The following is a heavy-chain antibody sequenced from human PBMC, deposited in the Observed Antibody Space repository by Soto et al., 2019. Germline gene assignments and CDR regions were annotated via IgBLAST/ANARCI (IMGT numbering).Heavy chain of an antibody. CDR1: GFSLNSRGVA. CDR2: AYWDADK. Sequence: QITLRESAPALVTPTQTLTLTCTFSGFSLNSRGVAVGWVRQPPGKALEWLAIAYWDADKRYRPSLRSRLSIRKETPKKQVVLTLTNTDRVDTATYYSVHRGPVDETGMGFDFWGKGSLVTVSS. V-gene: IGHV2-5*02. CDR3: VHRGPVDETGMGFDF. D-gene: IGHD3-9*01. J-gene: IGHJ4*02.